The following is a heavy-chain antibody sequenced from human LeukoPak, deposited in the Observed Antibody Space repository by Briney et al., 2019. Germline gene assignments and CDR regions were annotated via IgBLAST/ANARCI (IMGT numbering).Heavy chain of an antibody. CDR1: GGSISSGGYY. V-gene: IGHV4-31*03. J-gene: IGHJ4*02. CDR3: ARARPDRRVLVGATYYFDY. CDR2: IYYSGST. Sequence: PSETLSLTCTVSGGSISSGGYYWSWIRQHPGKGLEWIGYIYYSGSTYYNPSLKSRVTISVDTSKNQFSLKLSSVTAADTAVYYCARARPDRRVLVGATYYFDYWGQGTLVTVSS. D-gene: IGHD1-26*01.